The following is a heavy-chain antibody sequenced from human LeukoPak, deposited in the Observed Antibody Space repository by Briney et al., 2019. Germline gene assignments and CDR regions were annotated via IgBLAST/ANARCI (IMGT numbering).Heavy chain of an antibody. J-gene: IGHJ4*02. CDR1: GFTFSSYS. CDR2: ISYDGSNK. D-gene: IGHD1-14*01. CDR3: AGDPNRSYFDH. Sequence: PGGSLRLSCAASGFTFSSYSMNWVRQAPGKGLEWVAVISYDGSNKYYADSVKGRFTISRDNSKNTLYLQMNSLRSEDTAIYYCAGDPNRSYFDHWGQGTLVTVSS. V-gene: IGHV3-30*03.